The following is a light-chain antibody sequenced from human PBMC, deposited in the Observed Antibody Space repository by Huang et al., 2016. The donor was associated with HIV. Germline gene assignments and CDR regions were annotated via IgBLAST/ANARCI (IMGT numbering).Light chain of an antibody. CDR1: QSVLDRSNKRNY. J-gene: IGKJ1*01. V-gene: IGKV4-1*01. CDR3: QQYYSFPRT. CDR2: CAS. Sequence: DIVMTQSPDSLPVSLGERATINCKSSQSVLDRSNKRNYIALYQQKPGQPPKLLVYCASVRESGVPDRFRGSGSGTDFTLTINNLQAEDLAVYYCQQYYSFPRTFGQGTKVEIK.